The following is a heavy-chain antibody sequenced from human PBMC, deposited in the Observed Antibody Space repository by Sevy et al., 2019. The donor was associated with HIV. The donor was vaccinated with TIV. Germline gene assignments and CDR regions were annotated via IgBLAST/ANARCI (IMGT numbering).Heavy chain of an antibody. D-gene: IGHD2-21*01. CDR3: AKDINRGCDGVNCYSYYYYFYGLDV. V-gene: IGHV3-9*01. Sequence: GGSLRLSCAASGFPFNDHAMHWVRLVPGKGLEWVSGISWNSHNIGYADSVKGRFTISRDNTRHSVYLEMHSLRPEDTALYYCAKDINRGCDGVNCYSYYYYFYGLDVWGQGTTVTVSS. J-gene: IGHJ6*02. CDR2: ISWNSHNI. CDR1: GFPFNDHA.